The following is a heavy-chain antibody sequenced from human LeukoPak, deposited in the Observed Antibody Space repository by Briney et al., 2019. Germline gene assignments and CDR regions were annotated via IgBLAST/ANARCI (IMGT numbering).Heavy chain of an antibody. CDR2: ISGSGGST. Sequence: PGGSLRLSCAASGFTFSSYAMGWVRQAPGKGLEWVSGISGSGGSTYYADSVKGRFTISRDNSKNTLYLQMNSLRAEDTAVYYCAKENYYGSGSYDYWGQGTLVTVSS. D-gene: IGHD3-10*01. V-gene: IGHV3-23*01. J-gene: IGHJ4*02. CDR3: AKENYYGSGSYDY. CDR1: GFTFSSYA.